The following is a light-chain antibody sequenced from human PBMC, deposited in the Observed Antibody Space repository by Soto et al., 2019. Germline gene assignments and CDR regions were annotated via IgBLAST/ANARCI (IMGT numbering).Light chain of an antibody. V-gene: IGKV3-20*01. Sequence: EIVLTQSPGTLSLSPGERATLSCRASQSVSSSYLAWFQQKPGQAPRLLIYGASSRATGIPDRFSGSGSGTEFTLTISRLEPEDFAVYYCHHYGTSSKTVGQGTRVEIK. CDR3: HHYGTSSKT. J-gene: IGKJ1*01. CDR2: GAS. CDR1: QSVSSSY.